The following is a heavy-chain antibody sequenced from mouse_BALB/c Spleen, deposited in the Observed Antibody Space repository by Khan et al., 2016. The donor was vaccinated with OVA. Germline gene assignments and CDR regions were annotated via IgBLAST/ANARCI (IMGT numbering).Heavy chain of an antibody. D-gene: IGHD2-1*01. Sequence: QVQLKQSGAELVRPGASVKLSCKTSGYIFTSYWIHWVKQRSGQGLEWIARIYPGTGYTYYNEKFKGKATLTADKSSNTAYMQLSSLKSEDSAVYVCARAGAYGNYAWFAYWGQGTLVTVSA. J-gene: IGHJ3*01. CDR2: IYPGTGYT. V-gene: IGHV1-76*01. CDR1: GYIFTSYW. CDR3: ARAGAYGNYAWFAY.